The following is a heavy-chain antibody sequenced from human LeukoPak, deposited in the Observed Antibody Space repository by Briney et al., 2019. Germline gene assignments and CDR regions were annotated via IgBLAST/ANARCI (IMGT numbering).Heavy chain of an antibody. CDR1: GGSISSSNYY. D-gene: IGHD1-1*01. V-gene: IGHV4-39*01. CDR3: ATWRTAKTGFDY. Sequence: KPSETLSLTCTVSGGSISSSNYYWVWIRQPPGKGLEWIGTIYYSGSTYYNPSLKSRVTISVDTSKNQFSLRLSSVTAADTAVYYCATWRTAKTGFDYWGQGTLVTVSS. CDR2: IYYSGST. J-gene: IGHJ4*02.